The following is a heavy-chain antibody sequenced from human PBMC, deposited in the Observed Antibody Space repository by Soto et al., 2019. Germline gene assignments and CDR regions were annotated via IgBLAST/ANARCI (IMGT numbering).Heavy chain of an antibody. Sequence: PSETLSLTCTVSGGSISSSDNYWGWVRQPPGKGLEWLGRIYFAGSTFHNPALKSRATISVDTSRNQFSLRLTILTASDTAVDYCARLVFHCLGVSCDDYSVYGFDVWGQGTTVTFSS. D-gene: IGHD3-3*01. V-gene: IGHV4-39*01. CDR1: GGSISSSDNY. CDR2: IYFAGST. J-gene: IGHJ6*02. CDR3: ARLVFHCLGVSCDDYSVYGFDV.